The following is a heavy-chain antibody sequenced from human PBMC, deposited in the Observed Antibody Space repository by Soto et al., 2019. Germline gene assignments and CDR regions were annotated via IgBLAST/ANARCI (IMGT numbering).Heavy chain of an antibody. CDR3: ARDSPAYDSSGYYIDY. J-gene: IGHJ4*02. V-gene: IGHV4-30-4*01. Sequence: QVQLQESGPGLVKPSQTLSLTCTVSGGSISSGDYYWSWIRQPPGKGLEWIGYIYYSGSTYYNPSLKSRVTISVDTSKNQFSLKLSSVTAADTAVYYCARDSPAYDSSGYYIDYWGQGTLVTVSS. CDR2: IYYSGST. D-gene: IGHD3-22*01. CDR1: GGSISSGDYY.